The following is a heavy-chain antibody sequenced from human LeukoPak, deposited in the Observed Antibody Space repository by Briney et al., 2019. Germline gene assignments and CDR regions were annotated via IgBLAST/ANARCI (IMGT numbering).Heavy chain of an antibody. CDR2: IYYSGST. CDR1: GGSISSYY. CDR3: ATDIVATTRNYYYYYMDV. J-gene: IGHJ6*03. Sequence: SETLALTCTVSGGSISSYYWSWIRQPPGKGLEWIGYIYYSGSTNYNPSLKRRVTISVDTSKNQFSLKLSSVTAADTAVYYCATDIVATTRNYYYYYMDVWGKGTTVTVSS. V-gene: IGHV4-59*01. D-gene: IGHD5-12*01.